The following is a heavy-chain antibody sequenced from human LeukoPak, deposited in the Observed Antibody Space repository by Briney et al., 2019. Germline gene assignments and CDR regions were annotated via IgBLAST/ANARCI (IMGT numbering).Heavy chain of an antibody. D-gene: IGHD2-15*01. Sequence: SETLSLTCAASGGTFSGYYLSWIRQPPGKGLEWLGEINHSGSTNYNPSLKSRVTIALDTSKNHFALKLSSVTAADTAVYYCARNVPVVVAAAKSGYWFDPWGQGTLVTVSS. V-gene: IGHV4-34*01. CDR1: GGTFSGYY. J-gene: IGHJ5*02. CDR2: INHSGST. CDR3: ARNVPVVVAAAKSGYWFDP.